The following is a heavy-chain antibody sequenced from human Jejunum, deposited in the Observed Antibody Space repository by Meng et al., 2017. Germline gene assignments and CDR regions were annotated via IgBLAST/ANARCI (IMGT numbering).Heavy chain of an antibody. Sequence: QVKLQPWGAGLLKPSETLSPTCAVYGGSISDYYWTWIRQPPGKGLEWIGEINDSGSTNYNPSLKSRVTISVDTSKSQFYLRVSSVTAADTAVYYCARGNEYSNYGADFWGQGTLVTVSS. CDR2: INDSGST. CDR1: GGSISDYY. CDR3: ARGNEYSNYGADF. V-gene: IGHV4-34*01. D-gene: IGHD4-11*01. J-gene: IGHJ4*02.